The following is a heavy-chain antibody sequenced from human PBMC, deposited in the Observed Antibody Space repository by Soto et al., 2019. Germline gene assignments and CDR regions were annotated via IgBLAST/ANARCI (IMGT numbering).Heavy chain of an antibody. Sequence: QVQLVESGGGVVQPGRSLRLSCAASGFTFSSYGMHWVRQAPGKGLEWVAVISYDGSNKNYADSVKGRFTISRDNSKNTQYLQMNSLRAEDTAVYYCAKEVWCGPMDVWGQGTTVTVSS. J-gene: IGHJ6*02. CDR2: ISYDGSNK. CDR3: AKEVWCGPMDV. D-gene: IGHD3-3*01. V-gene: IGHV3-30*18. CDR1: GFTFSSYG.